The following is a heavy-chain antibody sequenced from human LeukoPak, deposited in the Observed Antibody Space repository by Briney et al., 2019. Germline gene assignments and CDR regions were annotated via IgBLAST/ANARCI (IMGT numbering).Heavy chain of an antibody. CDR1: GYTFTGYY. J-gene: IGHJ4*02. D-gene: IGHD3-22*01. CDR3: ARDCDRSGYYCY. V-gene: IGHV1-2*02. Sequence: ASVKVSCKASGYTFTGYYMHWVRQAPGQGLEWMGWIDPDSGGTHYAQKFQGRVTLTTDTSTSTAYMELRSLRSDDTAVYYCARDCDRSGYYCYWGQGTLVTVSS. CDR2: IDPDSGGT.